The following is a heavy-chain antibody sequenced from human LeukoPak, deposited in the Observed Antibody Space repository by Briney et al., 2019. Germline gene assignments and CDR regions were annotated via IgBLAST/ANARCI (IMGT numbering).Heavy chain of an antibody. J-gene: IGHJ4*02. V-gene: IGHV3-23*01. D-gene: IGHD2-2*01. CDR3: AKGRCSTTSCSLGYFDY. CDR2: ISGSGSST. Sequence: PGGSLRLSCEASGFTFSSYAMSWVRQAPGKGLEWVSGISGSGSSTHYADSVKGRFTISRDNSKNTLYLQMNSLRAEDTALYYCAKGRCSTTSCSLGYFDYWGQGNLVTVSS. CDR1: GFTFSSYA.